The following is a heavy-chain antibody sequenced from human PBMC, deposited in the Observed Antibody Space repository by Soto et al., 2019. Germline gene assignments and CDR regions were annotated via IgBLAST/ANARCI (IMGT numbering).Heavy chain of an antibody. CDR2: IYYSGST. CDR3: AGDLAYCGGDCSPFWFDP. J-gene: IGHJ5*02. CDR1: GGSISTTDYY. V-gene: IGHV4-61*08. Sequence: SETLSLTCTVSGGSISTTDYYWTSIRQPPGKGLEWFGYIYYSGSTHYNPSLKSRVTISVDTSKNQFSLKLSPVTAADTAVYYCAGDLAYCGGDCSPFWFDPWGQGTLVTVSS. D-gene: IGHD2-21*02.